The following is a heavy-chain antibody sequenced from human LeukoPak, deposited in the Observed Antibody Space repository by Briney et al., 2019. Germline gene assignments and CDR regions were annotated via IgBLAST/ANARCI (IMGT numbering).Heavy chain of an antibody. D-gene: IGHD3-3*01. V-gene: IGHV3-48*02. CDR3: AVFLEWQGATYYGMDV. J-gene: IGHJ6*02. CDR2: ISRSSRTI. CDR1: GFTFSSYS. Sequence: GKSLRLSCAASGFTFSSYSMNWVRQAPGKGLEWVSYISRSSRTIYYADSVKGRFTISGDNAKNSLYLQMNSLRDEDTAVYYCAVFLEWQGATYYGMDVWGQGTTVTVSS.